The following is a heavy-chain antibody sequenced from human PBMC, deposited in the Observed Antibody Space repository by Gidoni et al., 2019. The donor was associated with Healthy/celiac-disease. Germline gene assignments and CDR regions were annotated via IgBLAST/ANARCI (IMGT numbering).Heavy chain of an antibody. CDR2: ISSSSSYT. D-gene: IGHD4-17*01. J-gene: IGHJ4*02. V-gene: IGHV3-11*05. Sequence: QVQLVASGGGLVKPGGSLRLSCAASGFTFSDYYMSWIRQAPGKGLEWVSYISSSSSYTNYADSVKGRFTISRDNAKNSLYLQMNSLRAEDTAVYYCASTLLYGDYGPNDYWGQGTLVTVSS. CDR1: GFTFSDYY. CDR3: ASTLLYGDYGPNDY.